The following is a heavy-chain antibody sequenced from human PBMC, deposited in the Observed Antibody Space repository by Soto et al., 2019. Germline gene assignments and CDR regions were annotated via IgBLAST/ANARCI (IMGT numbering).Heavy chain of an antibody. CDR1: GGSVSSGSYY. D-gene: IGHD2-2*01. CDR2: IYYSGST. CDR3: ARERYCSSTSCPLSYYGMDV. J-gene: IGHJ6*02. Sequence: SETLSLTCTVSGGSVSSGSYYWSWIRQPPGKGLEWIGYIYYSGSTNYNTSLKSRVTISVDTSKNQFSLKLSSVTAADTAVYYCARERYCSSTSCPLSYYGMDVWGQGTTVTVSS. V-gene: IGHV4-61*01.